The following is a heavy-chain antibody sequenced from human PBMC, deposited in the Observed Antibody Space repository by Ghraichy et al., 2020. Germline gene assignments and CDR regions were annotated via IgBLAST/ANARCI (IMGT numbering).Heavy chain of an antibody. D-gene: IGHD4-17*01. V-gene: IGHV3-23*01. CDR2: ISGSGGST. Sequence: GGSLRLSCAASGFTFSSYAMSWVRQAPGKGLEWVSAISGSGGSTYYADSVKGRFTISRDNSKNTLYLQMNSLRAEDTAVYYCAKGYNPGDYGDPDAFDIWGQGTMVTVSS. CDR3: AKGYNPGDYGDPDAFDI. J-gene: IGHJ3*02. CDR1: GFTFSSYA.